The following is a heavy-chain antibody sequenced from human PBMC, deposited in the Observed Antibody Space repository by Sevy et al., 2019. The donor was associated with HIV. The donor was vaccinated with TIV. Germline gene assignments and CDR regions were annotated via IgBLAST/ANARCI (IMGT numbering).Heavy chain of an antibody. D-gene: IGHD3-16*01. CDR3: AASKDYRIFEY. J-gene: IGHJ4*02. V-gene: IGHV4-39*01. Sequence: SETLSLTCTVSGGSISSSSYYWGWIRQPPGKGLEWIGSIYYSGGTYYNPSLKSRVTISVDTSKKQFSLKLSSVTAADTALYYCAASKDYRIFEYWGQGNPVTVSS. CDR2: IYYSGGT. CDR1: GGSISSSSYY.